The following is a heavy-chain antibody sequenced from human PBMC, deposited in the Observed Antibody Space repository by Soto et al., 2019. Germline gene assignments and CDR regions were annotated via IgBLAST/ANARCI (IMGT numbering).Heavy chain of an antibody. V-gene: IGHV4-31*03. CDR3: ARDSSGYGILDY. CDR1: GGSISSGGYY. D-gene: IGHD3-22*01. J-gene: IGHJ4*02. CDR2: IYYSGST. Sequence: QVQLQESGPGLVNPSQTLSLTCNVSGGSISSGGYYWSWARQHPGKGLEGIGFIYYSGSTYYNPSLKSRVTISVDTSKNQFSLELNSVTAADTAVYYCARDSSGYGILDYWGQGTLVAVSS.